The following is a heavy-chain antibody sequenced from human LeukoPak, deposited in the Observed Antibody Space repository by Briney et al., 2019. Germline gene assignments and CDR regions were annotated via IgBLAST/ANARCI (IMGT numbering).Heavy chain of an antibody. CDR3: ARVGATSYYYYYMDV. CDR1: GYSFTSYW. J-gene: IGHJ6*03. CDR2: IYPGDSDT. D-gene: IGHD1-26*01. Sequence: GESLKISCKGSGYSFTSYWIGWVRQMPGKGLEWMGIIYPGDSDTRYSPSFQGQVTISADKSISTAYLQWSSLKASDTAMYYCARVGATSYYYYYMDVWGKGTTVTVSS. V-gene: IGHV5-51*01.